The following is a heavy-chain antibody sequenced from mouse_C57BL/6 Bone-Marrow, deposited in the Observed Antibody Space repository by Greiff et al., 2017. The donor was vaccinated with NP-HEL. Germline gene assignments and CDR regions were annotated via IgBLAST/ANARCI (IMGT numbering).Heavy chain of an antibody. V-gene: IGHV1-55*01. J-gene: IGHJ2*01. CDR1: GYTFTSYW. CDR2: IYPGSGST. D-gene: IGHD1-1*01. Sequence: QVQLQQPGAELVKPGASVKMSCKASGYTFTSYWITWVKQRPGQGLEWIGDIYPGSGSTNYNEKFKSKATLTVDTSSSTAYMQLSSLTSEDSAVYYCARRDITTVVAPFDYWGQGTTLTVSS. CDR3: ARRDITTVVAPFDY.